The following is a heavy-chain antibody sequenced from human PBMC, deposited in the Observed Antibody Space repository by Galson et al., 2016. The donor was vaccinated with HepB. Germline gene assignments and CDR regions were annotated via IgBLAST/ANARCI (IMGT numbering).Heavy chain of an antibody. CDR3: ARVPNAVCYTCADY. Sequence: SLRXSCAASGXXFSXXXMNXXXQAXXKGLEWVSSTSRSSRXIYYADSVKGRFTISRDNAKNSLYLQMNSLRAEDTAVYYCARVPNAVCYTCADYWGRGTLVTVSX. J-gene: IGHJ4*02. D-gene: IGHD2-8*01. V-gene: IGHV3-21*01. CDR1: GXXFSXXX. CDR2: TSRSSRXI.